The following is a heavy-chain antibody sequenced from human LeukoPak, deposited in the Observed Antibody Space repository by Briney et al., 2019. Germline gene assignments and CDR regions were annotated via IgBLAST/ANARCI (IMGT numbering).Heavy chain of an antibody. J-gene: IGHJ1*01. CDR3: ARVRTTLTPGDS. CDR2: IYSTGSS. CDR1: GGSISSSTYY. D-gene: IGHD1-1*01. Sequence: SETLSLTCSVSGGSISSSTYYWGWIRQPPGKGLEWIGCIYSTGSSHFNPSLKSRVTKSVDTSKNQFSLRLNSVTAADTAVYYCARVRTTLTPGDSWGQGTLVIVST. V-gene: IGHV4-39*07.